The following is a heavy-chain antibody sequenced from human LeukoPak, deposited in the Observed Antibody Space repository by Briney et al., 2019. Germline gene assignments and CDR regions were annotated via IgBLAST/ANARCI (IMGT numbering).Heavy chain of an antibody. CDR1: GFTFSSYA. V-gene: IGHV3-23*01. CDR2: ISGSGGST. Sequence: PGGSLRLSCAASGFTFSSYAMSWVRQAPGKGLEWVSAISGSGGSTYYADSVKGRFTISRDNSKNSLYLQMNSLRAEDTAVYYCARERRNEGYCSGGSCYSGFTPNLGYYMDVWGKGTTVTVSS. J-gene: IGHJ6*03. CDR3: ARERRNEGYCSGGSCYSGFTPNLGYYMDV. D-gene: IGHD2-15*01.